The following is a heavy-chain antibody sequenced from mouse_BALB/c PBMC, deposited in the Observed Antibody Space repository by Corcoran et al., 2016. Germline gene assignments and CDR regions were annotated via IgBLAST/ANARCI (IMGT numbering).Heavy chain of an antibody. CDR1: GYSITSGYY. CDR2: ISYDGSN. CDR3: ARGPKDAMDY. V-gene: IGHV3-6*02. Sequence: DVQLQESGPGLVKPSQSLSLTCSVTGYSITSGYYWNWIRQFPGNKLEWMGYISYDGSNNYNPSLKNRISITRDTSKNQFFLKLNSVTTEDTATYYCARGPKDAMDYWGQGTSVTVSS. J-gene: IGHJ4*01.